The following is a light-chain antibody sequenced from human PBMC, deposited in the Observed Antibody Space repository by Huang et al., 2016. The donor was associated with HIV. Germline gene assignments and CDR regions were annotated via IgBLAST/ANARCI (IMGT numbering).Light chain of an antibody. V-gene: IGKV1-39*01. J-gene: IGKJ2*01. CDR1: QSISTY. Sequence: DIQMTQSPPSLSASVGDRVTITCRASQSISTYLNWYQQKPGKSPNLLSYAASSLQSGVPPRFSVSGSVTDFTLTISSLQPEDFATYYCQQTYSTLGTFGQGTKVETK. CDR3: QQTYSTLGT. CDR2: AAS.